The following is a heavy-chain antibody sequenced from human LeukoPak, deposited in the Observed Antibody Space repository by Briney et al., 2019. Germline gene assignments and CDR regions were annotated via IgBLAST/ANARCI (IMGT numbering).Heavy chain of an antibody. CDR3: AREGFPRDY. CDR1: GGTFSSYA. J-gene: IGHJ4*02. CDR2: IIPIFGTA. V-gene: IGHV1-69*05. Sequence: SVKVSCKASGGTFSSYAISWVRQAPGQGLEWMGGIIPIFGTANYAQKLQGRVTMTTDTSTSTAYMELRSLRSDDTAVYYCAREGFPRDYWGQGTLVTVSS.